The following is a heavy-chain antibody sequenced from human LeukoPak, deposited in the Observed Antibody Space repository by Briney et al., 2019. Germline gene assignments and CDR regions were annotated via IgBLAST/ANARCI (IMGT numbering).Heavy chain of an antibody. Sequence: GGSLRLSCAASGFTFSSYSMNWVRQAPGKGLEWVSSISSSSSYIYYADSVKGRFTISRDNAKNSLYLQMNSLRAEDTAVYYCARVSHYYDSSGYYPDYWGQGTLVTVSS. V-gene: IGHV3-21*01. D-gene: IGHD3-22*01. CDR3: ARVSHYYDSSGYYPDY. CDR2: ISSSSSYI. J-gene: IGHJ4*02. CDR1: GFTFSSYS.